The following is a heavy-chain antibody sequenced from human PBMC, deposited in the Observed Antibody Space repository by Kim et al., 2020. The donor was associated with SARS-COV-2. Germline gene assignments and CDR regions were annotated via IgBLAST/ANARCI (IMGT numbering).Heavy chain of an antibody. Sequence: GGSLRLSCAASGFTFSSYSMNWVRQAPGKGLEWVSSISSSSSYIYYADSVKGRFTISRDNAKNSLYLQMNSLRAEDTAVYYCARDLPFVPAAISGFDYWGQGTLVTVSS. D-gene: IGHD2-2*01. CDR3: ARDLPFVPAAISGFDY. V-gene: IGHV3-21*01. CDR1: GFTFSSYS. J-gene: IGHJ4*02. CDR2: ISSSSSYI.